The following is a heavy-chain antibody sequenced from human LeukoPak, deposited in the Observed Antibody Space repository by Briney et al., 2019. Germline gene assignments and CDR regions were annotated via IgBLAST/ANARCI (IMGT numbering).Heavy chain of an antibody. J-gene: IGHJ4*02. CDR1: GFTFNNYW. V-gene: IGHV3-74*01. CDR3: AIGVVITTAFDN. CDR2: INSDGSSA. D-gene: IGHD3-22*01. Sequence: GGSLRLSCAASGFTFNNYWMHWVRQAPGKGLVWVSGINSDGSSATYADSVKGRFAISRDNAKNTLYLEMNSLRAEDMAVYYCAIGVVITTAFDNWGQGTLVTVSS.